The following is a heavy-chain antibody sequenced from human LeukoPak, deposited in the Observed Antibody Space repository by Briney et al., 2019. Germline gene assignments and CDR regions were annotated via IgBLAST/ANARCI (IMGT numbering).Heavy chain of an antibody. D-gene: IGHD4-17*01. CDR3: AKDYGDLKEDF. V-gene: IGHV3-23*01. CDR1: GFTFSGFA. J-gene: IGHJ4*02. CDR2: ISGSGGST. Sequence: PGGSLRLSCAASGFTFSGFAMSWVRQAPGKGLEWVSSISGSGGSTYYADSVKGRFTISRDNAKNTLYLQMNSLRAEDTAVYYCAKDYGDLKEDFWGQGTLVTVSS.